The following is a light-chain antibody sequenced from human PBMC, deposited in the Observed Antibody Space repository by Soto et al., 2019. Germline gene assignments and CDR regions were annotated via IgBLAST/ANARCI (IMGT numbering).Light chain of an antibody. CDR3: QQFAGLWT. V-gene: IGKV3-20*01. CDR2: GAS. J-gene: IGKJ1*01. Sequence: EIVLTQSPGTLSLSPGERATLSCRASQSVSNTYLAWYQHKPGQAPRLLIYGASSRATGIPDRFSGSGSGTDFTLTISRLGPEDFAVYYCQQFAGLWTFGQGTKVEIK. CDR1: QSVSNTY.